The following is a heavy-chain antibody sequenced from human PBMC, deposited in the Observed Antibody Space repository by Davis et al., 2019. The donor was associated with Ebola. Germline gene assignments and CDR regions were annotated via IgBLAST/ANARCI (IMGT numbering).Heavy chain of an antibody. D-gene: IGHD6-19*01. CDR1: GFTVSSNY. V-gene: IGHV3-66*01. CDR3: ARGSGWDDY. Sequence: GESLKISCAASGFTVSSNYMSWVRQAPGKGLEWVSVIYSGGSTYYADSVKGRFTISRDNSKNTLYLQMNSLRAEDTAVYYCARGSGWDDYWGQGTLVTVSS. CDR2: IYSGGST. J-gene: IGHJ4*02.